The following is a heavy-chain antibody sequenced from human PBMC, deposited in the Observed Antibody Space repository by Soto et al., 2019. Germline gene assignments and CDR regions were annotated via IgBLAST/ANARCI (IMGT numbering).Heavy chain of an antibody. J-gene: IGHJ5*02. D-gene: IGHD2-15*01. CDR2: INAGNGNT. Sequence: ASVKVSCKASGYTFTKYALHWVRQAPGQRLEWMGWINAGNGNTKYSQKFQGRVTITRDTSASTSYMQLSSLRSEDTAVYYCARGEGYCSGGTCYRWFDPWGQGTLVTVSS. CDR1: GYTFTKYA. V-gene: IGHV1-3*01. CDR3: ARGEGYCSGGTCYRWFDP.